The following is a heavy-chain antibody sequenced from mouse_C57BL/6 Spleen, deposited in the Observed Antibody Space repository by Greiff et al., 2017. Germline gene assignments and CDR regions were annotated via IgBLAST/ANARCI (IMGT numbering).Heavy chain of an antibody. V-gene: IGHV1-72*01. CDR3: ACDYCGSSYEDY. J-gene: IGHJ2*01. CDR1: GYTFTSYW. CDR2: IDPNSGGT. D-gene: IGHD1-1*01. Sequence: QVQLQQPGAELVKPGASVKLSCKASGYTFTSYWMHWVKQRPGRGLEWIGRIDPNSGGTKYNEKFKGKATLTVDKSSSTAYMQLSSLTSEDSAVYYCACDYCGSSYEDYWGQGTTLTVSS.